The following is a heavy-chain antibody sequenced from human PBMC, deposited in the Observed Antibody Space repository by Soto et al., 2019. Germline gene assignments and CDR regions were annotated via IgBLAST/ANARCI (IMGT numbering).Heavy chain of an antibody. CDR2: INPNSGGT. D-gene: IGHD3-3*01. V-gene: IGHV1-2*02. CDR3: ARERDFGVVTHYYGMDV. Sequence: ASVKVSCKASGYTFTGYYMHWVRQAPGQGLEWMGWINPNSGGTNYAQKFQGRVTMTRDTSISTAYMEPSRLRSDDTAVYYCARERDFGVVTHYYGMDVWGQGTTVTVS. CDR1: GYTFTGYY. J-gene: IGHJ6*02.